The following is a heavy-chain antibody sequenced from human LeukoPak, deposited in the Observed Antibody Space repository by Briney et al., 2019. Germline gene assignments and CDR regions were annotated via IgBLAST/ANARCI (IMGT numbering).Heavy chain of an antibody. D-gene: IGHD6-13*01. V-gene: IGHV5-51*01. CDR3: ARRNGYYGMDV. Sequence: GESLKISCKGSGYSFTSYWIAWVRQMPGKGLEWMGIVYPGDSDIRYNSSFQGQVTISADKSNNTAYLQWSSLKASDTAMYYCARRNGYYGMDVWGQGTTVTVSS. CDR1: GYSFTSYW. CDR2: VYPGDSDI. J-gene: IGHJ6*02.